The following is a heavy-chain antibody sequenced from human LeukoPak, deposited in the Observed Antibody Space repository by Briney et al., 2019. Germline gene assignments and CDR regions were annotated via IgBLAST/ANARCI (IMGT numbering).Heavy chain of an antibody. CDR1: GFTFSSYG. J-gene: IGHJ4*02. CDR3: AKPTSRVGASHFDY. D-gene: IGHD1-26*01. Sequence: GGSLRLSCAASGFTFSSYGMHWVRQAPGKGLEWVAVIWYDGSNKYYADSVKGRFTISRDNSKDTLYLQMNSLRAEDTAVYYCAKPTSRVGASHFDYWGQGTLVTVSS. CDR2: IWYDGSNK. V-gene: IGHV3-33*06.